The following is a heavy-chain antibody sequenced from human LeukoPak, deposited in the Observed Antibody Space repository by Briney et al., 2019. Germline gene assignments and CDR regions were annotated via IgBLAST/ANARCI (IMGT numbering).Heavy chain of an antibody. J-gene: IGHJ4*02. Sequence: PSETLSLTCTVSGGSISSYYWSWIRQPPGKGLEWIGYIYYSGSTNYNPSLTSRVTISVYTSKNHCSLKLRSLSAAQTAVYYCARKTAVGNYIDYAGQGTLLTASS. CDR2: IYYSGST. CDR1: GGSISSYY. D-gene: IGHD6-19*01. V-gene: IGHV4-59*12. CDR3: ARKTAVGNYIDY.